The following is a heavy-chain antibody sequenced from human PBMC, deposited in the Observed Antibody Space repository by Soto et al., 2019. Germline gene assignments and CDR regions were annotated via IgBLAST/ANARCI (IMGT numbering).Heavy chain of an antibody. J-gene: IGHJ3*02. V-gene: IGHV1-69*01. CDR2: IIPIFGTA. Sequence: QVQLVQSGAEVKKPGSSVKVSCKASGGTFSSYAISWVRQAPGQGLEWMGGIIPIFGTANYAKKFQGRVTITADESTSTAYMELSSLRSEDTAVYYCARDFVRSGSYLDDAFDIWGQGTMVTVSS. D-gene: IGHD1-26*01. CDR1: GGTFSSYA. CDR3: ARDFVRSGSYLDDAFDI.